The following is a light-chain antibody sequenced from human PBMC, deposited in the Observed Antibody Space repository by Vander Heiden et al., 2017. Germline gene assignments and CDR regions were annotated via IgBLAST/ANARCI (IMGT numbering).Light chain of an antibody. CDR2: AAS. J-gene: IGKJ4*01. Sequence: DIQMTQSPSSLSASVGDRVTITCRASQSISSYLNWYQQKPGKAPKLLIYAASSLQSGVPSRFSGSGSGTDFTLTISSLQPEDFATYYCQQSYRPLTFGGWINAKIK. V-gene: IGKV1-39*01. CDR3: QQSYRPLT. CDR1: QSISSY.